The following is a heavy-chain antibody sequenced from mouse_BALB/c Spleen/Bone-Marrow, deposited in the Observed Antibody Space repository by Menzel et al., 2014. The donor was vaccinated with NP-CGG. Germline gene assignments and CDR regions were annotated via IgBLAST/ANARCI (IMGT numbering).Heavy chain of an antibody. J-gene: IGHJ4*01. V-gene: IGHV5-6-4*01. CDR2: ISSGGSYT. CDR1: GFTFSSYT. D-gene: IGHD2-1*01. Sequence: EVKLMEPGGGLVKLGGSLKLSCAASGFTFSSYTMSWVRQTPEKRLEWVATISSGGSYTYYPDSVKGRFTISRDNAKNTLYLQMSSLKSEDTAMYYCTRDGKGNYDYAMDYWGQGTSVTVSS. CDR3: TRDGKGNYDYAMDY.